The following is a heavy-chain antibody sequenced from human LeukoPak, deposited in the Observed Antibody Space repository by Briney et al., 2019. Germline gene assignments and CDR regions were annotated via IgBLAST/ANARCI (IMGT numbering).Heavy chain of an antibody. Sequence: ASVKVSCKASGYTFTSYYMHWVRQAPGQGLEWMGIINPSGGSTSYAQKFQGRVTITADESTSTAYMELSSLRSEDTAVYYCARDRVYYDYVWGSYSTYYFDYWGQGTLVTVSS. D-gene: IGHD3-16*01. CDR2: INPSGGST. CDR3: ARDRVYYDYVWGSYSTYYFDY. V-gene: IGHV1-46*01. J-gene: IGHJ4*02. CDR1: GYTFTSYY.